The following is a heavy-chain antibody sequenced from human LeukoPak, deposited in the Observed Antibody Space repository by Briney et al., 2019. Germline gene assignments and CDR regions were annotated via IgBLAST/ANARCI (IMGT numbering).Heavy chain of an antibody. CDR3: ARQYYDSSSYYFDY. V-gene: IGHV4-30-2*01. Sequence: SQTLSLTCTVSGGSISSGGYYWSWIRQPPGKGLEWIGYIYHSGSTYYNPSLKSRVTVSVDRSKNQFSLKLSSVTAADTAVYYCARQYYDSSSYYFDYWGQGTLVTVSS. CDR2: IYHSGST. CDR1: GGSISSGGYY. J-gene: IGHJ4*02. D-gene: IGHD3-22*01.